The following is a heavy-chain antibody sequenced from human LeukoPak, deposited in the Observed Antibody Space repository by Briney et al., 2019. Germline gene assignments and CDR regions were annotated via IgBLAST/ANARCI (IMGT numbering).Heavy chain of an antibody. D-gene: IGHD3-10*01. J-gene: IGHJ4*02. CDR3: AGDDPSIVRGVIIELFDY. V-gene: IGHV1-2*02. Sequence: ASVKVSCKASGYTFTGYYMHWVRQAPGQGLEWMGWINPNSGGTNYAQKFQGRVTMTRDTSISTAYMELSRLRSDDTAVYYCAGDDPSIVRGVIIELFDYWGQGTLVTVSS. CDR2: INPNSGGT. CDR1: GYTFTGYY.